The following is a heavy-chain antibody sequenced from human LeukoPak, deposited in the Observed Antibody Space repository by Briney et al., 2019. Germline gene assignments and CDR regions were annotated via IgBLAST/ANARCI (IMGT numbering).Heavy chain of an antibody. Sequence: SETLSLTCTVSGYSISSGHYWGWIRQPPGKGLEWIGSVYYSGTTSYNPSLKSRVTISVDMSKNHFSLRLRSVTAADTAMYYCARGTLYRGWSYYLDFWGQGSQVTVSS. J-gene: IGHJ4*02. CDR1: GYSISSGHY. CDR3: ARGTLYRGWSYYLDF. CDR2: VYYSGTT. V-gene: IGHV4-38-2*02. D-gene: IGHD6-19*01.